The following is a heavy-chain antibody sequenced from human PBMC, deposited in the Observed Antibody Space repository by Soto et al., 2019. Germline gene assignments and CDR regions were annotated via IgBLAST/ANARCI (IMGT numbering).Heavy chain of an antibody. D-gene: IGHD3-3*01. CDR3: ARSGYDFWSGYYTGYNWFDP. CDR1: GFSLSNARMG. CDR2: IFSNDEK. V-gene: IGHV2-26*01. Sequence: QVTLKESGPVLVKPTEPLTLTCTVSGFSLSNARMGVSWIRQPPGKAVEWLAHIFSNDEKSYSTSLKSRLTTTKDTSKSQVVVTMTNMDPVDTDTYYCARSGYDFWSGYYTGYNWFDPWGQGTLVTVSS. J-gene: IGHJ5*02.